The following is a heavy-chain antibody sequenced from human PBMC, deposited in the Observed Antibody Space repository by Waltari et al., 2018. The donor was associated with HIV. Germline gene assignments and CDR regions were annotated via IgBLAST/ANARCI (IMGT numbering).Heavy chain of an antibody. V-gene: IGHV4-61*08. J-gene: IGHJ6*02. CDR1: GGPVSSGDYY. D-gene: IGHD6-13*01. CDR3: VRDRQQLAPNYYYYGMDV. CDR2: IFYSGNT. Sequence: QVRLQQSGPGLVKPSATLSLTCTVSGGPVSSGDYYWSWIRQPPGKGLEWIGSIFYSGNTKYNPSLKSRITISIDTSKNQFSLQLSSVTAADTAVYYCVRDRQQLAPNYYYYGMDVWGQGTTVTVSS.